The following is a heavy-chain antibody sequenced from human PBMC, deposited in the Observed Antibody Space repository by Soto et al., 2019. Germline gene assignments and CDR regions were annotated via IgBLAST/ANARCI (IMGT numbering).Heavy chain of an antibody. V-gene: IGHV1-69*13. D-gene: IGHD3-22*01. CDR2: VIPIFGTA. Sequence: SVKVSCKASGGTFSSYSISWVLQAPGQGLEWMGGVIPIFGTANYAQKFQGRVTITADESTSTAYMELSSLRSEDTALYYCARDRMPSAYYYDSSGPLDYWGQGTLVTAPQ. J-gene: IGHJ4*02. CDR1: GGTFSSYS. CDR3: ARDRMPSAYYYDSSGPLDY.